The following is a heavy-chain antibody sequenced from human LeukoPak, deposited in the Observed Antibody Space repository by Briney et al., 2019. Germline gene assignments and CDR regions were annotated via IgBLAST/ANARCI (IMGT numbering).Heavy chain of an antibody. Sequence: GSVKVSCKASGYTFTGYYMHWVRQAPGQGLEWVGWINSNSGDTNYAQKFQGRVTMTRDTSISTAYIELSRLRSDDTAVYYCAAARYQTHFDYWGQGTLVTVSS. D-gene: IGHD2-15*01. V-gene: IGHV1-2*02. CDR3: AAARYQTHFDY. J-gene: IGHJ4*02. CDR2: INSNSGDT. CDR1: GYTFTGYY.